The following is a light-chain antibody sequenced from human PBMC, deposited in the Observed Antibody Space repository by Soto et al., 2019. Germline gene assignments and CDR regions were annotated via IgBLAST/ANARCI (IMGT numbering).Light chain of an antibody. V-gene: IGKV3-15*01. CDR3: QQYNNWPRT. CDR1: QSVSSN. Sequence: EIVMTQSPATLSVSPGARATLSCRASQSVSSNLAWYQQNPGQAPRLLIYGASTRATGIPARFSGSGSGTEFALTISSQQSEDFAVYYCQQYNNWPRTFGQGTKVDI. CDR2: GAS. J-gene: IGKJ1*01.